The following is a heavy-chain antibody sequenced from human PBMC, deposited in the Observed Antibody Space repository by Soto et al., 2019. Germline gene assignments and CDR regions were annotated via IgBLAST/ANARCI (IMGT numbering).Heavy chain of an antibody. CDR1: GGSISSGGYY. CDR3: ARGDDPFRFDY. Sequence: PSETLSLTCTVSGGSISSGGYYWSWIRQHPGKGLEWIGYIYYSGSTYYKTSLKRRVTISVDTSKNQFSLKLSSVTAADTAVYYCARGDDPFRFDYWGQGTLVTVSS. V-gene: IGHV4-31*03. CDR2: IYYSGST. J-gene: IGHJ4*02.